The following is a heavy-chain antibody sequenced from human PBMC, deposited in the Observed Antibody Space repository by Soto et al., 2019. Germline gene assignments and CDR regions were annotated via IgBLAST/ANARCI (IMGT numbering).Heavy chain of an antibody. V-gene: IGHV4-30-4*01. CDR3: ARVGRSTTPLGAFDI. CDR1: GGSISSGDYY. CDR2: IYYSGST. J-gene: IGHJ3*02. D-gene: IGHD2-2*01. Sequence: SETLSLTCTVSGGSISSGDYYWSWIRQPPGKGLEWIGYIYYSGSTYYNPSLKSRVTISVDTSKNQFSLKLSSVTAADTAVYYCARVGRSTTPLGAFDIWGPGTKVTVSS.